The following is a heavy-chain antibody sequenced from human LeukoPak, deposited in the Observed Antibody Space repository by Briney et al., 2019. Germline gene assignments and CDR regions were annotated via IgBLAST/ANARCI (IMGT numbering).Heavy chain of an antibody. CDR2: IDPSDSYN. D-gene: IGHD3-16*01. CDR1: GYSFTRYW. Sequence: GESLRISCQGSGYSFTRYWISWVRQMPGKGLEWMGRIDPSDSYNNHSPSFQGHVTISADKSISTAYLQWSSRRDSDTAMYYCASRRGSCDYWGRGTLVSVFS. CDR3: ASRRGSCDY. J-gene: IGHJ4*02. V-gene: IGHV5-10-1*01.